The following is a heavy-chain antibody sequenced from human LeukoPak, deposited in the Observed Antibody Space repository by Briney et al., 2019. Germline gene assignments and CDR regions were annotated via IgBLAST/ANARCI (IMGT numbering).Heavy chain of an antibody. J-gene: IGHJ3*02. CDR2: ISDSSRST. CDR1: GFTCSSYK. V-gene: IGHV3-48*01. D-gene: IGHD2-15*01. CDR3: ARDTNCSGGRCYSSSAFDI. Sequence: GGSLRLSCVASGFTCSSYKMNWVRQAPGKGLEWVAYISDSSRSTHYADSVKGRFTVSRDDAKNSLYLQMNSLRAEDTAVYYCARDTNCSGGRCYSSSAFDIWGQGTMVTVSS.